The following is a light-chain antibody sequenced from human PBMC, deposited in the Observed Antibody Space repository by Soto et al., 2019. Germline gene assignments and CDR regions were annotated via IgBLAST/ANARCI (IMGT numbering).Light chain of an antibody. CDR2: DSS. Sequence: EIFLTQSPCTRCLSPRERATLSCRASQSVSSYLAWYRQKPGQAPRLLIYDSSNRAAGIPARFSGSGSGTDFTLTVSSLEPEDFVVYYCQQRSDWPWTFGQGTKVDIK. CDR3: QQRSDWPWT. V-gene: IGKV3-11*01. J-gene: IGKJ1*01. CDR1: QSVSSY.